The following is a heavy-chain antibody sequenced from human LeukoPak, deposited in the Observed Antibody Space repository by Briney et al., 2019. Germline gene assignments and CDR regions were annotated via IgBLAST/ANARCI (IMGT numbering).Heavy chain of an antibody. CDR3: ARGYDILTGYEAGHAFDI. CDR1: GYTFTGYY. D-gene: IGHD3-9*01. Sequence: ASVKVSCKASGYTFTGYYMHWVRQAPGQGLEWMGWINPNSGGTNYAQKFQGWVTMTRDTSISTAYMELSRLRSDDTAVYYCARGYDILTGYEAGHAFDIWGQGTMVTVSS. CDR2: INPNSGGT. V-gene: IGHV1-2*04. J-gene: IGHJ3*02.